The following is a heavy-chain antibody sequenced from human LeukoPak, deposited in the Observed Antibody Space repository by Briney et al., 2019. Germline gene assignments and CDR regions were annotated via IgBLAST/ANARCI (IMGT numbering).Heavy chain of an antibody. CDR2: IIPILGTA. V-gene: IGHV1-69*08. D-gene: IGHD5-18*01. J-gene: IGHJ4*02. CDR3: AISTWIQLWLQVY. CDR1: GGTFSSYT. Sequence: SVKVSCKASGGTFSSYTISWVRQAPGQGLEWMGRIIPILGTANYAQKFQGRVTITADKSTSTAYMELSSLRSEDTAVYYCAISTWIQLWLQVYWGQGTLVTVSS.